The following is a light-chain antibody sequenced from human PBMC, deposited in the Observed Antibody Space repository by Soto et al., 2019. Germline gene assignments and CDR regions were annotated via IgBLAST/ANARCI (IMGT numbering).Light chain of an antibody. CDR2: DAS. CDR3: QQFSRYPHS. Sequence: EFVLTQSPGTLSLSPGERATLSCRASQTVRNNYLAWYQQKPGQAPRLLIYDASTRATGIPDRFSGGGSGKDFTLAISRLEPEDSAVYYCQQFSRYPHSFGGWAKVEVK. J-gene: IGKJ4*01. V-gene: IGKV3-20*01. CDR1: QTVRNNY.